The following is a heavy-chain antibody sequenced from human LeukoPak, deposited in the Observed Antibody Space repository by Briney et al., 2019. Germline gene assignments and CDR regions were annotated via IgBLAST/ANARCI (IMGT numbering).Heavy chain of an antibody. J-gene: IGHJ4*02. V-gene: IGHV4-39*01. CDR2: IYYSGRT. CDR1: SSYG. D-gene: IGHD3-9*01. CDR3: ARHPLYDLLTGHYKGGWYFDY. Sequence: SSYGMHWVRQAPGKGREWIGTIYYSGRTYYNPSLKSRVTISVDTSKNQFSLKLSSVTAADTAVYYCARHPLYDLLTGHYKGGWYFDYWGQGTLVTVSS.